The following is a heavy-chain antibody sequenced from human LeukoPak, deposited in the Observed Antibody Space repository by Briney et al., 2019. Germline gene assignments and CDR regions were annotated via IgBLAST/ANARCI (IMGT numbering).Heavy chain of an antibody. CDR1: GFTFSSYS. CDR3: ARDPLNHYYGSGSCDY. Sequence: GGTLSLSCAASGFTFSSYSMNWVRQAPGKGLEWVSSITSSSSYIYYADSVKGRFTISRDNAKNSLYLQMNSLRAEDTAVYYCARDPLNHYYGSGSCDYWGQGTLVTVSS. V-gene: IGHV3-21*01. D-gene: IGHD3-10*01. J-gene: IGHJ4*02. CDR2: ITSSSSYI.